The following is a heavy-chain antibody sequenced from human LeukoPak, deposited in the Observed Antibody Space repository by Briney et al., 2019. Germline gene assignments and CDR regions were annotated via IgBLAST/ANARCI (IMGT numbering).Heavy chain of an antibody. D-gene: IGHD2-8*01. J-gene: IGHJ3*02. CDR3: ARNGAPRI. Sequence: GGSLRLSCAVSGFTFTTYWMSWVRQAPGKGLEWVAQIKEDGSEKYYVDSVKGRFTISRENAKNSLYLQMNSLRGEDTAVYYCARNGAPRIWGQGTMVTVSS. CDR2: IKEDGSEK. CDR1: GFTFTTYW. V-gene: IGHV3-7*03.